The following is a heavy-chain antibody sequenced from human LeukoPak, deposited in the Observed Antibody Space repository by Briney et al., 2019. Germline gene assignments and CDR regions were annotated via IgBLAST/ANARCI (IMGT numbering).Heavy chain of an antibody. D-gene: IGHD5-18*01. V-gene: IGHV3-43*02. Sequence: GGSLRLSCAASGFTLDDYAMHWVRQAPGKGLEWVSLISGDSHSTFYADSVKGRFTISRDNSKNSLYLQMNSLRNDDTALYYCARDTEGYIYGYYYYGMDVWGQGTTVTVSS. CDR2: ISGDSHST. CDR3: ARDTEGYIYGYYYYGMDV. J-gene: IGHJ6*02. CDR1: GFTLDDYA.